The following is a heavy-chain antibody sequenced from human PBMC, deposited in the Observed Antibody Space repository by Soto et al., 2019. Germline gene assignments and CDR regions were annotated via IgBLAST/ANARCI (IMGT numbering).Heavy chain of an antibody. CDR3: ARGSDAFDI. J-gene: IGHJ3*02. V-gene: IGHV3-48*02. CDR2: ISSGSAAI. CDR1: GFTFSSYS. Sequence: EEQLVESGGGLVQPGGSLRLSCAASGFTFSSYSMNWVRQAPGKGLGWVSYISSGSAAIYYADSVKGRFTISRDNAKNSLYLQMNSRRDEDTAVYCCARGSDAFDIWGQGTMITVSS.